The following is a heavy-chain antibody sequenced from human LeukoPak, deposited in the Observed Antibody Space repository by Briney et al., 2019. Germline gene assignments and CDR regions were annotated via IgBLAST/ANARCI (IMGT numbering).Heavy chain of an antibody. CDR2: INHSGST. Sequence: GSLRLSCAASGFTFSSYAMSWVRQPPGKGLEWIGEINHSGSTNYNPSLKSRVTISVDTSKNQFSLKLSSVTAADTAVYYCARRCSTSCYFSDYWGQGTLVTVSS. D-gene: IGHD2-2*01. CDR3: ARRCSTSCYFSDY. J-gene: IGHJ4*02. V-gene: IGHV4-34*01. CDR1: GFTFSSYA.